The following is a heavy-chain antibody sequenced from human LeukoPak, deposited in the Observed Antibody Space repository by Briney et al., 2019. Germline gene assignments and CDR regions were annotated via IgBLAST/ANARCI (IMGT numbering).Heavy chain of an antibody. Sequence: GGSLRLSCAASGLTFSSYWMNWVRQAPGKGLEWVANIKQDGSEKYYVDSVKGRFTISRDNAKNSLYLQMNSLRAADTAVYFCASYDSSGGRIDYWGQGTLVTVSS. CDR2: IKQDGSEK. CDR3: ASYDSSGGRIDY. D-gene: IGHD3-22*01. V-gene: IGHV3-7*02. J-gene: IGHJ4*02. CDR1: GLTFSSYW.